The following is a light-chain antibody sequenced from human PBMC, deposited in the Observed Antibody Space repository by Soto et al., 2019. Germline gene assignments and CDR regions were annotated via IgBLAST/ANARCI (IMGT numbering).Light chain of an antibody. CDR3: QQYYSTPLT. V-gene: IGKV4-1*01. CDR1: QSVLYSSNNKNY. Sequence: DIVMTQSPDSLAVSLGERATINCKSSQSVLYSSNNKNYLAWYQQKPGQPPKLLIYCASTRESGVPDRFSGSGSGTDFTLTIGSLQAEDVAVYYCQQYYSTPLTFGGGTKVES. J-gene: IGKJ4*01. CDR2: CAS.